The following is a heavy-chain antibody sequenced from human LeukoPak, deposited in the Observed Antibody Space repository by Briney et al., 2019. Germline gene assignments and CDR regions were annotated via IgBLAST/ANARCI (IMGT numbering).Heavy chain of an antibody. CDR1: GGSISSGGYY. CDR3: ARVPAKYCSSTSCSHAYDY. D-gene: IGHD2-2*01. Sequence: SETLSFTCTVSGGSISSGGYYWSWIRQHPGKGLEWIGYIYYSGSTYYNPSLKSRVTISVDTSKNQFSLKLSSVTAADTAVYYCARVPAKYCSSTSCSHAYDYWGQGTLVTVSS. J-gene: IGHJ4*02. CDR2: IYYSGST. V-gene: IGHV4-31*03.